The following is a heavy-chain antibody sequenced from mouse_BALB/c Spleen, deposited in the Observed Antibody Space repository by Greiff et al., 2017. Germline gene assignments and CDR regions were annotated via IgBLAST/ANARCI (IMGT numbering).Heavy chain of an antibody. CDR3: ARAGYGSSCDY. Sequence: EVQLVESGGGLVKPGGSLKLSCAASGFTFSSYAMSWVRQTPEKRLEWVASISSGGSTYYPDSVKGRFTISRDNARNILYLQMSSLRSEDTAMYYCARAGYGSSCDYWGQGTTLTVSS. J-gene: IGHJ2*01. D-gene: IGHD1-1*01. CDR1: GFTFSSYA. V-gene: IGHV5-6-5*01. CDR2: ISSGGST.